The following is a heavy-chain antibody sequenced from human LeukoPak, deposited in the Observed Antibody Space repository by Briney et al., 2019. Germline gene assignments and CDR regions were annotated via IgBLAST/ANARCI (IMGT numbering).Heavy chain of an antibody. CDR1: GYTFTSYD. D-gene: IGHD1-26*01. V-gene: IGHV1-8*01. J-gene: IGHJ4*02. Sequence: ASVKVSCKASGYTFTSYDINWVRQATGQGLEWMGWMNPNSGNTGYTQKFQARVTMTRNTSISTAYMELSSLKSEDTAVYYCARGQRLSVNYFLGGQWGQGTLVTVSS. CDR3: ARGQRLSVNYFLGGQ. CDR2: MNPNSGNT.